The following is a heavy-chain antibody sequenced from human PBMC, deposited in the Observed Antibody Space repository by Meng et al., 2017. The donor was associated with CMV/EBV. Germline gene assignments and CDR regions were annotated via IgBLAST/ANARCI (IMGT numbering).Heavy chain of an antibody. CDR1: GDSVSGNSAI. CDR3: TRSDGRSHFDY. CDR2: TYYRSRWYN. V-gene: IGHV6-1*01. D-gene: IGHD1-26*01. Sequence: IYGDSVSGNSAIWHWLRQSPSRGLEWLGRTYYRSRWYNDYAVSVKSRIIITPDTSKNHFSLQLNSVTPEDTAIYYCTRSDGRSHFDYWGLGSLVTVSS. J-gene: IGHJ4*02.